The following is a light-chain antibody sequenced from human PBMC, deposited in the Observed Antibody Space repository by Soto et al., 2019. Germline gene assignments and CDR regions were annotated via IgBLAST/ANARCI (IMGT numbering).Light chain of an antibody. Sequence: QSALTQPASVSGSPGQSITISCTGTSSDVGSYNLVSWYQQHPGKAPKLMIYEGSKRPSGVSNRFSGSKSGNTASLTISGLQAEDEAAYYCCSYAGSSTYVVFGGGTKLTVL. CDR3: CSYAGSSTYVV. V-gene: IGLV2-23*01. J-gene: IGLJ2*01. CDR2: EGS. CDR1: SSDVGSYNL.